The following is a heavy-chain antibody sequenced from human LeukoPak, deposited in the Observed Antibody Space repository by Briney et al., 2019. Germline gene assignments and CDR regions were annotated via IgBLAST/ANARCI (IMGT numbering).Heavy chain of an antibody. D-gene: IGHD5-12*01. CDR1: GYTFTGYY. Sequence: ASVKVSCKASGYTFTGYYMHWVRQAPGQGLEWMGWINPNSGGTNYAQKFQGRVTMTRDTSISTAYMELSRLRPDDTAVYYCARAGIVATISLDYWGQGTLVTVSS. V-gene: IGHV1-2*02. CDR2: INPNSGGT. CDR3: ARAGIVATISLDY. J-gene: IGHJ4*02.